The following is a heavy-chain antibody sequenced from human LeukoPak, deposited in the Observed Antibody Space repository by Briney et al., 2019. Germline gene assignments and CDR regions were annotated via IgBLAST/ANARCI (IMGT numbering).Heavy chain of an antibody. CDR3: ARETPYSSSWTVFDY. D-gene: IGHD6-13*01. J-gene: IGHJ4*02. CDR1: GFTFSNYN. V-gene: IGHV3-48*01. CDR2: TTLSSGII. Sequence: GGSLRLSCAASGFTFSNYNMNWVRQAPGKGLEWISYTTLSSGIIYYADSVKGRFTISRDNAKNSLYLQMNSLRAEDTAVYYCARETPYSSSWTVFDYWGLGTLVTVSS.